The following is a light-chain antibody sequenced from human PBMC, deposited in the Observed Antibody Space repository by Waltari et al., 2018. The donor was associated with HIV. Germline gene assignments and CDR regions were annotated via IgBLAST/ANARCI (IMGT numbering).Light chain of an antibody. V-gene: IGLV1-51*01. CDR3: ATWDSSLNAVV. J-gene: IGLJ3*02. Sequence: QSLLTQPPSVSAAPGQKVTISCSGSTSTIGSNYVSWYEQFPGAAPKLLISDNNKRPSGIPDRFSGSKSGTSATLAITGLQTGDEADYYCATWDSSLNAVVFGGGTKLTVL. CDR1: TSTIGSNY. CDR2: DNN.